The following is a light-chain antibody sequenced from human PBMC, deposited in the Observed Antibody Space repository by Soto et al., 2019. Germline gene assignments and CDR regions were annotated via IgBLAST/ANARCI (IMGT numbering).Light chain of an antibody. Sequence: DIQMTQSPSSLSASVGDRVTITCQASQNIRTYLNWYQQKPGQAPKLLIDYADNLGIGVPSRFSGSGSGTDFTFTISSLQPEDIATYYCQQYDDLPFTFGPGTKVDIK. J-gene: IGKJ3*01. CDR3: QQYDDLPFT. V-gene: IGKV1-33*01. CDR1: QNIRTY. CDR2: YAD.